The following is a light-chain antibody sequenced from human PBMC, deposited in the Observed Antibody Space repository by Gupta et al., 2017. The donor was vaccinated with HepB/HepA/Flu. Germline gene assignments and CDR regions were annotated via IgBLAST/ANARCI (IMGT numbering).Light chain of an antibody. CDR2: GAS. Sequence: GTLSLSPGERATLSCRASQTVSNSYVAWYQQAPGQATRLLISGASSRATGIPDRFSGSGSGTDFTLTISRLEPEDFAMYYCQQYGSSPLTFGGGTKVEI. CDR1: QTVSNSY. V-gene: IGKV3-20*01. J-gene: IGKJ4*01. CDR3: QQYGSSPLT.